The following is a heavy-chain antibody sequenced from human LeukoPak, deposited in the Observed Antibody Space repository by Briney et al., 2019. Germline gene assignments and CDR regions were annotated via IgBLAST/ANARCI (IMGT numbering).Heavy chain of an antibody. CDR3: TTAHYDFWSGEAFDP. CDR1: GFTFSSYA. V-gene: IGHV3-15*01. CDR2: IKSKTDGGTT. D-gene: IGHD3-3*01. J-gene: IGHJ5*02. Sequence: RPGGSLRLSCAASGFTFSSYAMSWVRQAPGKGLEWVGRIKSKTDGGTTDYAAPVKGRFTISRDDSKNTLYLQMNSLKTEDTAVYYCTTAHYDFWSGEAFDPWGQGTLVTVSS.